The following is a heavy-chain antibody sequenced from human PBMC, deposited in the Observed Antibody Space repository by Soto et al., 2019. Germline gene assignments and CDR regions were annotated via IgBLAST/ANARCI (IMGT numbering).Heavy chain of an antibody. V-gene: IGHV1-3*01. CDR3: ARAPSWYNFDY. J-gene: IGHJ4*02. D-gene: IGHD6-13*01. CDR1: GYTFTSYA. CDR2: INAGNGNT. Sequence: ASVKVSCKASGYTFTSYAMXWVXQAPGQRLEWMVWINAGNGNTKYSQKFQGRVTITRDTSASTAYMELSSLRSEDTAVYYCARAPSWYNFDYWGQGTLVTVSS.